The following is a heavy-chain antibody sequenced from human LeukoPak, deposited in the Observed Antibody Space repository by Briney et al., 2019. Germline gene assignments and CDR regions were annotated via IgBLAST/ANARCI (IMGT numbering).Heavy chain of an antibody. J-gene: IGHJ3*01. CDR1: GFTFSSFA. Sequence: GGSLRLSCAASGFTFSSFAISWVRQGPGKGLEWVASISGRGDGTSYADSVKGRFTISRDNTKNTLYLQMNSLRAEDTAVYYSAKAEYCSSTTCYAFDVWGQGTMVTVS. CDR2: ISGRGDGT. V-gene: IGHV3-23*01. D-gene: IGHD2-2*01. CDR3: AKAEYCSSTTCYAFDV.